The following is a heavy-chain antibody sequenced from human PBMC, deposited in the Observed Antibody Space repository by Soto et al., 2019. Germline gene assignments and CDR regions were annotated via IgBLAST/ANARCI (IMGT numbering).Heavy chain of an antibody. Sequence: QLQLQESGPGLVKPSETLSLTCTVSGGSISSSSYYWGWIRQPPGKGLEWIGSIYYSGSTYYNPSLKSRVTISVDTSKNQFSLKLSSVTAADTAVYYCARHPHKRYYYDSSPPRRVGYYYYGMDVWGQGTTVTVSS. CDR2: IYYSGST. D-gene: IGHD3-22*01. J-gene: IGHJ6*02. V-gene: IGHV4-39*01. CDR1: GGSISSSSYY. CDR3: ARHPHKRYYYDSSPPRRVGYYYYGMDV.